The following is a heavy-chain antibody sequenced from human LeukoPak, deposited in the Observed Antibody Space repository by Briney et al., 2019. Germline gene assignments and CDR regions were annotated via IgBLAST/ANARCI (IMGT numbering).Heavy chain of an antibody. V-gene: IGHV4-59*01. D-gene: IGHD3-16*01. CDR3: ARARLDDYVWGSANWFDP. CDR2: IYYSGST. Sequence: PSETLSLTCTVSGGSISSYYWSWIRQPPGKGLEWIGYIYYSGSTNYNPSLKSRVTISVDTSKNQFSLKLSSVTAADTAVYYCARARLDDYVWGSANWFDPWGQGTLVTVSS. J-gene: IGHJ5*02. CDR1: GGSISSYY.